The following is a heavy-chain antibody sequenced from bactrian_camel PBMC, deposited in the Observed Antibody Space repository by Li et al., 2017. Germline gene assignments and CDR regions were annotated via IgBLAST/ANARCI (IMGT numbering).Heavy chain of an antibody. CDR2: IRTVDGST. J-gene: IGHJ6*01. CDR1: GYC. Sequence: VQLVESGGGSVQAGGTLALSCRATGYCMGWFRQAPGKEREGVAGIRTVDGSTSYSDSVKGRFTISVDYADRNTLYLEMNSLKPEDTAMYYCAAGAGRGYTPRCTPESTEFNAWGQETQVTVS. D-gene: IGHD2*01. V-gene: IGHV3S63*01. CDR3: AAGAGRGYTPRCTPESTEFNA.